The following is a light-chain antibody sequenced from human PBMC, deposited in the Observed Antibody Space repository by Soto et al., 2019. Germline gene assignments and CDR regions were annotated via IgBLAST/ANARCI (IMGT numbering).Light chain of an antibody. CDR2: KAS. CDR3: QQYYSYPWT. Sequence: DIQMTQSPSTLSASVGDRVAITCRASQSINNLLVWYQQKPGKAPKLLIYKASRLESGVPSRFSGSGSGTEFTLTIRRLQPDDFATYYCQQYYSYPWTFGQGTKVEIK. V-gene: IGKV1-5*03. J-gene: IGKJ1*01. CDR1: QSINNL.